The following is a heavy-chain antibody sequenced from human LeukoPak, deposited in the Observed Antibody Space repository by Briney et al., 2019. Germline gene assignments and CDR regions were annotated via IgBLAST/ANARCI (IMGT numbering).Heavy chain of an antibody. D-gene: IGHD1-14*01. CDR1: GFTFSSYG. V-gene: IGHV3-30*18. CDR2: VSHDGNNK. J-gene: IGHJ5*02. CDR3: AKEYLSGFDP. Sequence: GGSLRLSCAASGFTFSSYGMHWVRQAPGKGLEGVAIVSHDGNNKYYADSVKGRFTISGNNSKNTLYLQMNSLRAEDTAVYYCAKEYLSGFDPWGQGTLVTVSS.